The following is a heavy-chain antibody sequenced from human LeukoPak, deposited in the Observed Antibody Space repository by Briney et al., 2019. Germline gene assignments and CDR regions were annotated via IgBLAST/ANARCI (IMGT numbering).Heavy chain of an antibody. J-gene: IGHJ4*02. CDR3: AKVGYGSGSSGFDF. CDR2: ISGSGGST. D-gene: IGHD3-10*01. CDR1: ALTFSSYA. V-gene: IGHV3-23*01. Sequence: PGRSLRLSCAASALTFSSYAMSCVRQAAGRGLEWVSAISGSGGSTYYADSVKGRFTISRDNSRNTLYLQMNSLRADDTAVYYCAKVGYGSGSSGFDFWGQGTLVTVSS.